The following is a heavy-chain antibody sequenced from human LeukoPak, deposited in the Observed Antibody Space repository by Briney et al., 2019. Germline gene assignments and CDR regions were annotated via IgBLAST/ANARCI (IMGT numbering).Heavy chain of an antibody. CDR1: GGSISGYY. J-gene: IGHJ4*02. CDR2: IYHSGST. V-gene: IGHV4-59*12. D-gene: IGHD2-2*01. CDR3: ARAGVVVVPAAIRGGYYFDY. Sequence: SETLSLTCTVSGGSISGYYWSWIRQPPGKGLEWIGYIYHSGSTYYNPSLKSRVTISVDRSKNQFSLKLSSVTAADTAAYYCARAGVVVVPAAIRGGYYFDYWGQGTLVTVSS.